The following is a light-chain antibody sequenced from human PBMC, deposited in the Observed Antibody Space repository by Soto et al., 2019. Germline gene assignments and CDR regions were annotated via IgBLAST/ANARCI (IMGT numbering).Light chain of an antibody. CDR3: QQYGSSLT. CDR1: QSVSRNY. Sequence: ESGLTQSPGTLSLSPGERATLSWRASQSVSRNYLAWYQQKPGQAPRLLIYGVSSRPTGIPDRFSGSGSGTDFTLTISRLEPEDFAFDDCQQYGSSLTFGQGTRLEIK. V-gene: IGKV3-20*01. J-gene: IGKJ5*01. CDR2: GVS.